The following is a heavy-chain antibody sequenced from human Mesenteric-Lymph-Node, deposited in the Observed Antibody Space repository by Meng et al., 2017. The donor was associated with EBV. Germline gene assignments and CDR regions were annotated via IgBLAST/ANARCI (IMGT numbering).Heavy chain of an antibody. CDR2: INPRSGAT. V-gene: IGHV1-2*06. Sequence: GQLGQSGFEVKKPGASVKVSCKASAYSYSGYYLHWVRQAPGQGLEWMGRINPRSGATSYAEKFQGRLAMTGDTSVSTAYMELASLRSDDTAVYFCSHTDYFDNTGHHWGQGTLVTVSS. D-gene: IGHD3-22*01. J-gene: IGHJ4*02. CDR1: AYSYSGYY. CDR3: SHTDYFDNTGHH.